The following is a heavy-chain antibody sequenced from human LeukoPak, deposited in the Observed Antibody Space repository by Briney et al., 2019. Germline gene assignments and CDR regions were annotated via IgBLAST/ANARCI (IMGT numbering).Heavy chain of an antibody. V-gene: IGHV3-21*06. Sequence: GGSLRLSCAASGFTFNTYSMNWVRQAPGKGLEWVSSISSGSSYIYYADSVKGRFTISGDNAKNSLYLQISSLRAEDTAVYYCARGPILTGTIRADPWGQGTLVTVSS. CDR2: ISSGSSYI. CDR1: GFTFNTYS. D-gene: IGHD3-9*01. J-gene: IGHJ5*02. CDR3: ARGPILTGTIRADP.